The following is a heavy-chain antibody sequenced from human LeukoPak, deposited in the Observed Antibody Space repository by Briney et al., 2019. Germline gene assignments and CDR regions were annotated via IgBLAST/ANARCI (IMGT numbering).Heavy chain of an antibody. CDR1: GGTFSSYA. J-gene: IGHJ4*02. V-gene: IGHV1-69*06. CDR2: IIPIFGTA. D-gene: IGHD5-18*01. CDR3: ARDSGYSYGPSNPLPPDY. Sequence: GASVEVSCKASGGTFSSYAISWVRQAPGQGLEWMGGIIPIFGTANYAQKFQGRVTITADKSTSTAYMELSSLRSEDTAVYYCARDSGYSYGPSNPLPPDYWGQGTLVTVSS.